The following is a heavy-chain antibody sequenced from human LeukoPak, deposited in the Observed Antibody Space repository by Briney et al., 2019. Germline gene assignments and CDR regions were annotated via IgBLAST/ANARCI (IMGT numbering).Heavy chain of an antibody. Sequence: PSETLSLTCTVSGGSISSYYWSWIRQPPGKGLEWIGYIYYSGSTNYNPSLKSRVTISVDTPKNQFSLRLSSVTAADTAVYYCARDTTPGGYWGQGTLVTVSS. V-gene: IGHV4-59*01. J-gene: IGHJ4*02. CDR1: GGSISSYY. CDR2: IYYSGST. D-gene: IGHD1-26*01. CDR3: ARDTTPGGY.